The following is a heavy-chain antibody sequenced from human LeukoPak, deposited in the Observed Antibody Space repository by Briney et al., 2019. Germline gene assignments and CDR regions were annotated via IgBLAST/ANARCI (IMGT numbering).Heavy chain of an antibody. D-gene: IGHD2-2*01. CDR2: ISWNSGSI. Sequence: PGRSMRLSCAASGFTFDDYAMHWVRQAPGKGLEWVSGISWNSGSIGYADSVKGRFTISRDNAKNSLYLQMNSLRAEDMALYYCAKGYCSSTSCYFDYWGQGTLVTVS. CDR3: AKGYCSSTSCYFDY. J-gene: IGHJ4*02. CDR1: GFTFDDYA. V-gene: IGHV3-9*03.